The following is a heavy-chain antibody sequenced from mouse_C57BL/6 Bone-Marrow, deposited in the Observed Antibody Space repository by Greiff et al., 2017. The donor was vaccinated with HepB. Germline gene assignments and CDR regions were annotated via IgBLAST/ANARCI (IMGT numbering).Heavy chain of an antibody. CDR1: GYTFTSYW. V-gene: IGHV1-64*01. CDR3: ARRKAHYDYAPWFAY. CDR2: IHPNSGST. Sequence: QVQLQQPGAELVKPGASVKLSCKASGYTFTSYWMHWVKQRPGQGLEWIGMIHPNSGSTNYNEKFKSKATLTVDKSSSTAYMQLSSLTSEDSAVYYCARRKAHYDYAPWFAYWGQGTLVTVSA. J-gene: IGHJ3*01. D-gene: IGHD2-4*01.